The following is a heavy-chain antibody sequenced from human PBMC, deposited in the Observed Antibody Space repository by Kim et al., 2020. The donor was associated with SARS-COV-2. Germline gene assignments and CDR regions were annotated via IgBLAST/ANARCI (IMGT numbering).Heavy chain of an antibody. V-gene: IGHV3-48*02. CDR1: GFTFSSYS. CDR2: ISSSSSTI. CDR3: ARVSLWFGVDLRAHYYYYGMDV. D-gene: IGHD3-10*01. Sequence: GGSLRLSCAASGFTFSSYSMNWVRQAPGKGLEWVSYISSSSSTIYYADSVKGRFTISRDNAKNSLYLQMNSLRDEDTAVYYCARVSLWFGVDLRAHYYYYGMDVWGQGTTVTVSS. J-gene: IGHJ6*02.